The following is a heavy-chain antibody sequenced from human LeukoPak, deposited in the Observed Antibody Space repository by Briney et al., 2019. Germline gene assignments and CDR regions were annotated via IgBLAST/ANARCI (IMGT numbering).Heavy chain of an antibody. CDR1: GGSFSGYY. Sequence: PSETLSLTCAVYGGSFSGYYWSWIRQPPGKGLEWIGYIYTSGSTNYNPSLKSRVTISVDTSKNQFSLKLSSVTAADTAVYYCARHSGEMATIAYYYMDVWGKGTTVTVSS. CDR2: IYTSGST. D-gene: IGHD5-24*01. CDR3: ARHSGEMATIAYYYMDV. J-gene: IGHJ6*03. V-gene: IGHV4-4*09.